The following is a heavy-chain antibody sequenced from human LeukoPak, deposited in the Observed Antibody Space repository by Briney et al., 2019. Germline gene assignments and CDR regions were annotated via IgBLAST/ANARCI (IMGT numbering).Heavy chain of an antibody. D-gene: IGHD6-19*01. CDR3: ARRAVAGILYYYYGMDV. Sequence: GASVKVSCKASGYTFTSYGISWVRQAPGQGLEWMGWISAYNGNTNYAQKLQGRVTMTTDTSTSTAYMELRSLRSDDTAVYYCARRAVAGILYYYYGMDVWGQGTTVTVSS. CDR1: GYTFTSYG. V-gene: IGHV1-18*01. CDR2: ISAYNGNT. J-gene: IGHJ6*02.